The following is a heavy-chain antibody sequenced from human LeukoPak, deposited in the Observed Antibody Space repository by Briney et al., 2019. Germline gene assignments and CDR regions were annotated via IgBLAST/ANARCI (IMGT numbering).Heavy chain of an antibody. CDR2: IIPIFGTA. Sequence: ASVKVSCKASGGTFSSYAISWVRQAPRQGLEWMGGIIPIFGTANYAQKFQGRVTMTRDTSTSTVYMELSSLRSEDTAAYYCARDDGRGDSMDVWGKGTTVTVSS. J-gene: IGHJ6*03. D-gene: IGHD3-10*01. CDR1: GGTFSSYA. CDR3: ARDDGRGDSMDV. V-gene: IGHV1-69*05.